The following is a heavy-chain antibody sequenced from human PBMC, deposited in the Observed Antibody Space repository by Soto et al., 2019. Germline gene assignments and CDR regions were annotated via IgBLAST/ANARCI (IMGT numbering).Heavy chain of an antibody. J-gene: IGHJ4*02. Sequence: QVQLVESGGGVVQPGRSLRLSCAASGFTFSSYAMHWVRQAPGKGLDWVAVISYDGSNKYYAESVKGRFTISRDNSRPSLYLQMNTLSDEGTAVYYCVSELDSGSYAYRALDSWGQGTLVTVSS. D-gene: IGHD1-26*01. CDR1: GFTFSSYA. CDR3: VSELDSGSYAYRALDS. CDR2: ISYDGSNK. V-gene: IGHV3-30*14.